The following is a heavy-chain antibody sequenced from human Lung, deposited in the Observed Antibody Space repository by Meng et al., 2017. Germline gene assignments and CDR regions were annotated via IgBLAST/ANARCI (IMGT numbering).Heavy chain of an antibody. CDR1: GGSFSDYY. CDR2: INHSGST. J-gene: IGHJ4*02. Sequence: QLQQGGEGCVKPSGSLSPTWCVSGGSFSDYYWSWIRQPPGKGLEWIGEINHSGSTNYNPSLESRATISVDTSQNNLSLKLSSVTAADSAVYYCARGPTTMAHDFDYWGQGTLVTVSS. D-gene: IGHD4-11*01. CDR3: ARGPTTMAHDFDY. V-gene: IGHV4-34*01.